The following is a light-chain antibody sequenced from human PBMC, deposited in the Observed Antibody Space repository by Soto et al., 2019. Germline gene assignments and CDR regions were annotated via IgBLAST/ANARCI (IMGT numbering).Light chain of an antibody. J-gene: IGKJ1*01. CDR1: QSISAGY. V-gene: IGKV3-20*01. CDR2: ATT. CDR3: QQYGNSPT. Sequence: DIGLTHSPDTLSFPAWERAALCCTASQSISAGYSAWYQKQPDEPPSLLIYATTSSTTGTPDRFSGSGSATDFTLTVSSLEPEDVAVYYCQQYGNSPTFGQGTKVDIK.